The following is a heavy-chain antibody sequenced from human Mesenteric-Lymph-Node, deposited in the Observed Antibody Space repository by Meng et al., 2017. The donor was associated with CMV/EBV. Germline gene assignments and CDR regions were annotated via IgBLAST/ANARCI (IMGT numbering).Heavy chain of an antibody. CDR3: ARSQTYYDFWSGPNPIYYYYGMDV. D-gene: IGHD3-3*01. CDR1: GFTFSSYW. CDR2: IKQDGSEK. V-gene: IGHV3-7*01. J-gene: IGHJ6*02. Sequence: LSLTCAASGFTFSSYWMSWVRQAPGKGLEWVANIKQDGSEKYYVDSVKGRFTISRDNAKNSLYLQMNSLRAEDTAVYYCARSQTYYDFWSGPNPIYYYYGMDVWGQGTTVTVSS.